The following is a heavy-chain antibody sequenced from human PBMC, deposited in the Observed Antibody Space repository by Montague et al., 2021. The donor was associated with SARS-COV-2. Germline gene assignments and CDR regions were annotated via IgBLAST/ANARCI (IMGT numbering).Heavy chain of an antibody. J-gene: IGHJ6*02. CDR3: ARVGVGTMVRGVIPAYYYYGMDA. V-gene: IGHV4-61*02. CDR2: IYTSGST. Sequence: ILSLTCTVSGGSISSGSYYWSWIRQPAGKGLEWIGRIYTSGSTNYNPSLKSRVTISVDTSKNQFSLKLSSVTAADTAVYYCARVGVGTMVRGVIPAYYYYGMDAWGQGTTVTVSS. D-gene: IGHD3-10*01. CDR1: GGSISSGSYY.